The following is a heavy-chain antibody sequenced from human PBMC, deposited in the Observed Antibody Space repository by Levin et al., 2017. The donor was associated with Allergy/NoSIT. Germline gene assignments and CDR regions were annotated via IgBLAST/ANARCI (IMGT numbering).Heavy chain of an antibody. CDR1: GYTFTSYG. Sequence: ASVKVSCKASGYTFTSYGISWVRQAPGQGLEWMGWISAYNGNTNYAQKLQGRVTMTTDTSTSTAYMELRSLRSDDTAVYYCARESPFYGDDPLGFDPWGQGTLVTVSS. J-gene: IGHJ5*02. D-gene: IGHD4-17*01. CDR2: ISAYNGNT. CDR3: ARESPFYGDDPLGFDP. V-gene: IGHV1-18*01.